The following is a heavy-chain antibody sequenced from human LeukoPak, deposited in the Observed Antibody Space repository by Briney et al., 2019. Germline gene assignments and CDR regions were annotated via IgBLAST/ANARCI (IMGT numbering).Heavy chain of an antibody. CDR1: GFTFTSSA. CDR2: IVVGSGNT. Sequence: SVKVSCKASGFTFTSSAMQWVRQARGQRLEWIGWIVVGSGNTNYAQKFQERVTITRDMSTSTAYMELSSLRSEDTAVYYCAASHHIVATIYAFDIWGQGTMVTVSS. CDR3: AASHHIVATIYAFDI. D-gene: IGHD5-12*01. J-gene: IGHJ3*02. V-gene: IGHV1-58*02.